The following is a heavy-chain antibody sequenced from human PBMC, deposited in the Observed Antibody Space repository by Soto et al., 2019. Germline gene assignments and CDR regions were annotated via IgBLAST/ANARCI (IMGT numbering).Heavy chain of an antibody. CDR1: GGSISSSSYY. J-gene: IGHJ4*02. D-gene: IGHD3-22*01. Sequence: SETLSLTCTVSGGSISSSSYYGGWIRQPPGKGLEWIGNIYYSGSTYYNPSLKSRVTISVDTSKNQFSLKLSSVTAADTAVYYCMLGSGWKDFDYWGQGTLVTVSS. CDR2: IYYSGST. V-gene: IGHV4-39*01. CDR3: MLGSGWKDFDY.